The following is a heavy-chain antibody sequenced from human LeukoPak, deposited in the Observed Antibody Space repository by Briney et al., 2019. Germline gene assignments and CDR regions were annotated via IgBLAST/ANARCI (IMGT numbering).Heavy chain of an antibody. J-gene: IGHJ6*02. Sequence: PGGSLRLSCAASGFTFSSNYMSWVRQAPGKGLEWVSVIFSGGSTYYSDSVKGRFTISRHNSKNTLYLQMNSLRTEDTAVYYCARGRIAKIVVVHSFSYGMDVWGQGTTVTVSS. CDR1: GFTFSSNY. V-gene: IGHV3-53*04. CDR2: IFSGGST. D-gene: IGHD3-22*01. CDR3: ARGRIAKIVVVHSFSYGMDV.